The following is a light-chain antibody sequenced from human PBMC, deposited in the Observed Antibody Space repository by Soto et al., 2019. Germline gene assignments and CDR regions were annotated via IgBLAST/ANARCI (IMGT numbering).Light chain of an antibody. V-gene: IGLV1-47*01. CDR1: SSNIGSHY. J-gene: IGLJ2*01. Sequence: QPVLTQPPSASGTPGQRVIISCSGSSSNIGSHYVYWYQQLPGTAPKLLIYKSNQRASGVPDRFSGSKSGTSASLAISGLRSEDEADYYCAAWDDSRSSVIFGGGTKLTVL. CDR3: AAWDDSRSSVI. CDR2: KSN.